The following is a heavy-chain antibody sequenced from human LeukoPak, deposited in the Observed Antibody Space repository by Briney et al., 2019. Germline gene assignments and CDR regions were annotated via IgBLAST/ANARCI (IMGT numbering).Heavy chain of an antibody. CDR1: GYIFGSYW. CDR2: IYPDDSDT. Sequence: GESLKISCKGSGYIFGSYWIGCVRQMPGKGLEWMGIIYPDDSDTRYSPSFQGQVTISADKSISTAFLQWSSLKASDTAMYYCARRSGSYSNWRFDYWGQGTLVSVTS. CDR3: ARRSGSYSNWRFDY. J-gene: IGHJ4*02. V-gene: IGHV5-51*01. D-gene: IGHD1-26*01.